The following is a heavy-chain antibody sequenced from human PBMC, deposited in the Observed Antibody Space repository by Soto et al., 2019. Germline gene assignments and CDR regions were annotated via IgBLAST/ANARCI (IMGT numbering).Heavy chain of an antibody. CDR1: GFTFSDYW. Sequence: EVQLVESGGGLVQPGGSLRLSCAASGFTFSDYWMSWVRQAPGKGLEWVATIKEDGSEKYYVDSVKGRFTISRDNAKKSLYLQLKSLRAEDTAVYYCARDREWEPSQEGFDYWGQGTLVTVSS. CDR3: ARDREWEPSQEGFDY. CDR2: IKEDGSEK. D-gene: IGHD1-26*01. V-gene: IGHV3-7*03. J-gene: IGHJ4*02.